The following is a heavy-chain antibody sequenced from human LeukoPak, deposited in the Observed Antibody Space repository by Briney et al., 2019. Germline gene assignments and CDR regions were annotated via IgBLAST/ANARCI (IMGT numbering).Heavy chain of an antibody. CDR2: IYHSGST. V-gene: IGHV4-38-2*02. CDR3: AREIGRGSYADY. D-gene: IGHD1-26*01. Sequence: SETLSLTCSVSGASISSGYYWGWIRPPPGKGLEWIGSIYHSGSTYYNPSLKSRVTISVDTSKNQFSLKLSSVTAADTAVYYCAREIGRGSYADYWGQGTLVTVSS. J-gene: IGHJ4*02. CDR1: GASISSGYY.